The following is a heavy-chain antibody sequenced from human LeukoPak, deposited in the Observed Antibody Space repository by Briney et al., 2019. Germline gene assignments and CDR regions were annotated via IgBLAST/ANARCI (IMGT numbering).Heavy chain of an antibody. CDR1: GFTFNTYG. D-gene: IGHD4-17*01. Sequence: GGSLRLSCAASGFTFNTYGMSWVRQAPGKGLEWVSAISFSGGSTHYAASVKGRFTISRDNSKNPLYLQINSLRAEDTAVYYCAPRLRVPYLDYWGQGTLVTVSS. J-gene: IGHJ4*02. V-gene: IGHV3-23*01. CDR3: APRLRVPYLDY. CDR2: ISFSGGST.